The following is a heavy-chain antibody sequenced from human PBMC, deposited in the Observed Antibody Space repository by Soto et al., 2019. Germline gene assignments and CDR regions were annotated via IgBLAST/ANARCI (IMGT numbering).Heavy chain of an antibody. CDR2: VSASGSIT. V-gene: IGHV3-23*01. CDR3: AKGDCSGGRCYRGFDY. Sequence: GGSLRLSCAASGFTFSSYDMSWVRQAPGKGLEWVSGVSASGSITSYADSAKGRFTISRDNAKNTVFLQMSSLRAEDTAVYFCAKGDCSGGRCYRGFDYWGQGTLVTVSS. J-gene: IGHJ4*02. D-gene: IGHD2-15*01. CDR1: GFTFSSYD.